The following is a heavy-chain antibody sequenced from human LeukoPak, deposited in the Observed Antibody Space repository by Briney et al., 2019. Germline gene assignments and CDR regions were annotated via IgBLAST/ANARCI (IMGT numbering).Heavy chain of an antibody. CDR1: GFTFSNYV. D-gene: IGHD4-23*01. CDR2: ISHDGSNE. CDR3: AKAGGLRWLPFDP. J-gene: IGHJ5*02. V-gene: IGHV3-30*18. Sequence: GRSLRLSGAASGFTFSNYVMHWVRQAPGKGLEWVAVISHDGSNEDYADSVKGRFTISRDNSKNTLYLQMNSLRAEDTAVYYCAKAGGLRWLPFDPWGQGTLVTVSS.